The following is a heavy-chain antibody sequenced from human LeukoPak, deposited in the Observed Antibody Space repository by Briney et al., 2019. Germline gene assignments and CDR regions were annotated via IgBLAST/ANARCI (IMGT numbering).Heavy chain of an antibody. J-gene: IGHJ6*03. CDR2: ISSSGSTI. D-gene: IGHD4-17*01. V-gene: IGHV3-11*01. CDR3: ARDTHGDGYYYYYYMDV. CDR1: GFTFSDYY. Sequence: PGRSLRLSCAASGFTFSDYYMSWIRQAPGKGLEWVSYISSSGSTIYYADSVKGRFTISRDNAKNSLYLQMNSLRAEDTAVYYCARDTHGDGYYYYYYMDVWGKGTTVTISS.